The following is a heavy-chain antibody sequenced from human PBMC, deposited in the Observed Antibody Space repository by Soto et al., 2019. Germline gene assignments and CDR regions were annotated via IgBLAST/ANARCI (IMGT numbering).Heavy chain of an antibody. CDR3: ARMYGDYGLNGNYYGMDV. V-gene: IGHV3-21*01. Sequence: EVQLVESGGGLVKPGGSLRLSCAASGFTFSSYSMNWARQAPGKGLEWVSSISSSSSYIYFADSVKGRFTISRDNAKNSLYLQRNSLRSEETAVYYCARMYGDYGLNGNYYGMDVWGQGTTVTVSS. CDR2: ISSSSSYI. D-gene: IGHD4-17*01. CDR1: GFTFSSYS. J-gene: IGHJ6*02.